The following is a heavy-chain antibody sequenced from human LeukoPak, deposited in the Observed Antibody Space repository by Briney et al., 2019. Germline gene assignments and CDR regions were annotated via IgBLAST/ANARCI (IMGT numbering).Heavy chain of an antibody. V-gene: IGHV4-4*02. Sequence: SGTLSLTCAVSGGSISTNNWWSWVRQPPGKGLEWIGVIYHSGSTNYNPSLKSPVTISVDKSKNQFSLRLSSVTAADTAVYYCAKKRNAAPYYFDCWGQGTLVTVSS. CDR1: GGSISTNNW. CDR3: AKKRNAAPYYFDC. J-gene: IGHJ4*02. D-gene: IGHD6-25*01. CDR2: IYHSGST.